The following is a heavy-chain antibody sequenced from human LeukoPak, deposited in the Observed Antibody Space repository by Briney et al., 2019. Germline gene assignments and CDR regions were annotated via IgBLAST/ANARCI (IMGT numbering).Heavy chain of an antibody. Sequence: PSETLSLTCAVYGGSFSGYYWSWIRQPPGKRLEWIGEINHSGTANYNPSLRSRVIISIDASKNQFSLKMTSVTAADTAVYFCARAEVGGAELGPKLEYWGQGNLVTVSS. CDR1: GGSFSGYY. J-gene: IGHJ4*02. D-gene: IGHD7-27*01. V-gene: IGHV4-34*01. CDR3: ARAEVGGAELGPKLEY. CDR2: INHSGTA.